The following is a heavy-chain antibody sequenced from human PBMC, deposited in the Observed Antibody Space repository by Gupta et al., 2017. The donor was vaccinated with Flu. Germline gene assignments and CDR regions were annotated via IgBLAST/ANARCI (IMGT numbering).Heavy chain of an antibody. CDR2: IYTSGST. CDR1: GGSFSSYY. D-gene: IGHD1-26*01. CDR3: ARDLQWELLINWFDP. V-gene: IGHV4-4*07. Sequence: QVQLQESGPGLVTASDTLSLSCTVSGGSFSSYYWSWIRQPAGKGLEWIGRIYTSGSTNYNPSLKSRVTMSVDTSKNQFSLKLSSVTAADTAVYYCARDLQWELLINWFDPWGQGTLVTVSS. J-gene: IGHJ5*02.